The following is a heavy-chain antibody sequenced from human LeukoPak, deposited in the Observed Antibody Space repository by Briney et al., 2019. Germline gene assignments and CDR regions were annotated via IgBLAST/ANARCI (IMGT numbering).Heavy chain of an antibody. CDR1: GLTFSSYW. CDR2: ISSDGSST. Sequence: PGGSLRLSCAASGLTFSSYWMHWVRQAPGKGLVWVSSISSDGSSTRYADSVKGRFTISRDNAKDTLYLQMNSLRAEDTAVYYYARLPTGSPLHYWGQGTLVTVSS. D-gene: IGHD1-14*01. J-gene: IGHJ4*02. CDR3: ARLPTGSPLHY. V-gene: IGHV3-74*01.